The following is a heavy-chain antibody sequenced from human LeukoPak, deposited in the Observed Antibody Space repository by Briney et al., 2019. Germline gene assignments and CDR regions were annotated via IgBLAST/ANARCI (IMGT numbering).Heavy chain of an antibody. CDR2: IYYSGST. D-gene: IGHD6-19*01. CDR1: GGSFSSYY. CDR3: ARVRYSSGWYIVDY. V-gene: IGHV4-59*01. Sequence: SETLSLTCAVYGGSFSSYYWSWIRQPPGKGLEWIGYIYYSGSTNYNPSLKSRVTISVDTSKNQFSLKLSSVTAADTAVYYCARVRYSSGWYIVDYWGQGTLVTVSS. J-gene: IGHJ4*02.